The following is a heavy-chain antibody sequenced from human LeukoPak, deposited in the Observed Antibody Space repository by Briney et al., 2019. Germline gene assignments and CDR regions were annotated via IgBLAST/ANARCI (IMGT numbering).Heavy chain of an antibody. J-gene: IGHJ4*02. V-gene: IGHV1-2*02. CDR3: ARDQTGYDFWSGYYKYYFDY. CDR1: GYTFTGYY. Sequence: ASVKVSCKASGYTFTGYYMHWVRQAPGQGLEWMGWINPNSDGTNYAQKFQGRVTMTRDTSISTAYMELSRLRSDDTAVYYCARDQTGYDFWSGYYKYYFDYWGQGTLVTVSS. D-gene: IGHD3-3*01. CDR2: INPNSDGT.